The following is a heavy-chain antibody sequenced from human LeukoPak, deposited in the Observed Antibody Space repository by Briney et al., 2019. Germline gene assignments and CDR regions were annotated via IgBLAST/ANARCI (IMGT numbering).Heavy chain of an antibody. D-gene: IGHD5-12*01. CDR3: ARARRGYARLDY. Sequence: PSETLSLTCAVSGGSFSGYYWTWIRQSPGKGLECIGEINHSGSTNYNPSLTRRVTMSVDTSKNQFSLNLSAATAADTAVYYCARARRGYARLDYWGQGTLVTVSS. CDR1: GGSFSGYY. CDR2: INHSGST. J-gene: IGHJ4*02. V-gene: IGHV4-34*01.